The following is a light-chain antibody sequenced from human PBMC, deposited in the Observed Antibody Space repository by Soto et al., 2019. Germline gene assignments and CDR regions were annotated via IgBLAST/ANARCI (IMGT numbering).Light chain of an antibody. V-gene: IGKV1-17*01. J-gene: IGKJ2*01. CDR2: SAS. CDR3: LQHSDYPFT. Sequence: DIQMTQSPSSLSASVGDRVTITCRASQGIRDALVWYQQKPGKVPKRLIYSASSLQRGVPSRFSGSGSETEFTLTINSLQPEDFATYYCLQHSDYPFTFGQGTRLEI. CDR1: QGIRDA.